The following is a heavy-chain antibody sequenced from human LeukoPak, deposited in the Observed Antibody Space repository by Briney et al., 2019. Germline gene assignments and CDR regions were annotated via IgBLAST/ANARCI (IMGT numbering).Heavy chain of an antibody. CDR3: ARFGQAAAY. CDR2: IDYSGTT. CDR1: GGSISSYY. J-gene: IGHJ4*02. Sequence: PSETLSLTCTVSGGSISSYYWSWIRQPPGKGLEWIGYIDYSGTTYYNPSLNSRVAMSIDTSDNQFSLKLSSVTAADTAVYYCARFGQAAAYWGQGALVTVSS. V-gene: IGHV4-59*01. D-gene: IGHD6-25*01.